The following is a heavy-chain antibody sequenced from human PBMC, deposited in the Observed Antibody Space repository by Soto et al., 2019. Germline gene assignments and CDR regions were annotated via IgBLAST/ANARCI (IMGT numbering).Heavy chain of an antibody. D-gene: IGHD3-16*02. CDR1: EFTFTYAW. CDR3: TSLYYGH. Sequence: SLRLSCAASEFTFTYAWMSWVRQAPGKGREWVGRIKSKTDGGTPDYAAPVKGRFTISRDESQNTLYLQMNSLKTEDTAVYYCTSLYYGHWGQGTLVTVSS. J-gene: IGHJ4*02. V-gene: IGHV3-15*01. CDR2: IKSKTDGGTP.